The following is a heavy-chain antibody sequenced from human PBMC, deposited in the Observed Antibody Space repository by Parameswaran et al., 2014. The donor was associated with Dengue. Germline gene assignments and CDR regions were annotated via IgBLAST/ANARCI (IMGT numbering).Heavy chain of an antibody. V-gene: IGHV3-30*02. CDR3: AKDFGLGDYVWGSYRKGVFDY. J-gene: IGHJ4*02. Sequence: GGSLRTSCAASGFTFSSYGMHWVRQAPGKGLEWVAVIWYDGSNKYYADSVKGRFTISRDNSKNTLYLQMNSLRAEDTAVYYCAKDFGLGDYVWGSYRKGVFDYWGQGTLVTVSS. D-gene: IGHD3-16*02. CDR1: GFTFSSYG. CDR2: IWYDGSNK.